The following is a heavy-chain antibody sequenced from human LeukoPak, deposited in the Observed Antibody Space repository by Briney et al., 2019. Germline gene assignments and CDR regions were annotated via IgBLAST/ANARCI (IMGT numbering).Heavy chain of an antibody. CDR2: IYTSGST. J-gene: IGHJ4*02. V-gene: IGHV4-61*02. CDR1: GGSISSSSYY. CDR3: ASTGDYGDYGGSDY. Sequence: SETLSLTCTVSGGSISSSSYYWGWIRQPAGKGLEWIGRIYTSGSTNYNPSLKSRVTMSVDTSKNQFSLKLSSVTAADTAVYYCASTGDYGDYGGSDYWGQGTLVTVSS. D-gene: IGHD4-17*01.